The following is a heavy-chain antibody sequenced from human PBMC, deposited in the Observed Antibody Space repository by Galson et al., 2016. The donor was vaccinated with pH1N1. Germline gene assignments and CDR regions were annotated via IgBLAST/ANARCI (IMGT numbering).Heavy chain of an antibody. Sequence: SLRLSCAASGFTFSHYAMHWVRQAPGKGLEWVAVISYVESNKDYADSVKGRFTVSRDNSKNTLYLQMNSLRAEDTALYYCARDHVYGDYFERFFDPWGRGTLVTVSS. CDR3: ARDHVYGDYFERFFDP. D-gene: IGHD4-17*01. J-gene: IGHJ2*01. CDR2: ISYVESNK. CDR1: GFTFSHYA. V-gene: IGHV3-30-3*01.